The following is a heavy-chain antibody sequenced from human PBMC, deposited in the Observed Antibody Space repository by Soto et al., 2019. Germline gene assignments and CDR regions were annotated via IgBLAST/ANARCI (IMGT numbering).Heavy chain of an antibody. D-gene: IGHD3-16*01. J-gene: IGHJ5*02. Sequence: PGESLKISCNASRYDFTTNWIAWVLQTPGKGLEWIGIIYPSDSATRYSPSFEGQVTFSADKSISTAYLQWGSLRASDSAIYYCARLTSMADFGGDWFDPWGQGTRVTAS. V-gene: IGHV5-51*01. CDR3: ARLTSMADFGGDWFDP. CDR2: IYPSDSAT. CDR1: RYDFTTNW.